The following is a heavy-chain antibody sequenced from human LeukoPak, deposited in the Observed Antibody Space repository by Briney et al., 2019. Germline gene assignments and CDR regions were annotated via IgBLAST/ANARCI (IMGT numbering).Heavy chain of an antibody. CDR1: GFTFSSYA. CDR2: ISGSGGST. V-gene: IGHV3-23*01. J-gene: IGHJ4*02. CDR3: AKDRRREGATDY. Sequence: GGSLTLSCAASGFTFSSYAMSRVRQAPGKGLEWVSAISGSGGSTYYADSVKGRFTISRDNSKNTLYLQMNSLGAEDTAVYYCAKDRRREGATDYWGRGTLVTVSS. D-gene: IGHD1-26*01.